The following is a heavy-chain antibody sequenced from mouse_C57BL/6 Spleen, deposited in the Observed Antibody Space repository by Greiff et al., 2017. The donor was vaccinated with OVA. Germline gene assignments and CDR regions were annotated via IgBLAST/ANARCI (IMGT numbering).Heavy chain of an antibody. CDR2: IHPSDSDT. CDR1: GYTFTSYW. V-gene: IGHV1-74*01. CDR3: AIRDIYYEYGGYAMDY. Sequence: QVQLQQPGAELVKPGASVKVSCKASGYTFTSYWMHWVKQRPGQGLEWIGRIHPSDSDTNYNQKFKGKATLPVDKSSSPAYMQLSSLTSEDSAVYYCAIRDIYYEYGGYAMDYWGQGTSVTVSS. J-gene: IGHJ4*01. D-gene: IGHD2-4*01.